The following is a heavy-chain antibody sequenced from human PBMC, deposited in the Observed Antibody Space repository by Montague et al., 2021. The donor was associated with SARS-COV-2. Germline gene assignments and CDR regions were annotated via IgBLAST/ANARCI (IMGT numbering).Heavy chain of an antibody. J-gene: IGHJ4*02. CDR2: INHSGTT. CDR1: GGSFSGYY. D-gene: IGHD4-23*01. Sequence: SETLSLTCVVYGGSFSGYYWTCIRQSPGKGLEWIAEINHSGTTNXNFNPSLRSRVTISVDTSKSQFSLKLSSVTAADTGVYYCARWDPQTLTLIGLRGKLGSDYWDQGTLVTVSS. CDR3: ARWDPQTLTLIGLRGKLGSDY. V-gene: IGHV4-34*01.